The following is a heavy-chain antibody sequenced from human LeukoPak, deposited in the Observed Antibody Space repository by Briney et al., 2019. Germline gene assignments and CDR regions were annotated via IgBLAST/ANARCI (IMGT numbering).Heavy chain of an antibody. CDR3: ARDSAYYNFWSGYYTAYFDY. D-gene: IGHD3-3*01. CDR2: ISSSSSYI. V-gene: IGHV3-21*01. CDR1: GFTFSSYS. Sequence: GGSLRLSCAASGFTFSSYSMNWVRQAPGKGLEWVSSISSSSSYIYYADSVKGRFTISRDNAKNSLYLQMNSLRAEDTAVYYCARDSAYYNFWSGYYTAYFDYWGQGTLVTVSS. J-gene: IGHJ4*02.